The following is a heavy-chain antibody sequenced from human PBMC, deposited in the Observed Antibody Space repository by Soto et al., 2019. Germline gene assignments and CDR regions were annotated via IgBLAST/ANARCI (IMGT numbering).Heavy chain of an antibody. CDR3: ARLSWYTSGKATDY. CDR1: GGSINSYY. Sequence: SETLSLTCTVSGGSINSYYWSWIRQPPGKGLEWIGYISYIGITDYSPSLKSRVTISIDTPKNQFSLKMSSVTAADTAVYYCARLSWYTSGKATDYWGQGTLVTVSS. J-gene: IGHJ4*02. V-gene: IGHV4-59*01. D-gene: IGHD6-19*01. CDR2: ISYIGIT.